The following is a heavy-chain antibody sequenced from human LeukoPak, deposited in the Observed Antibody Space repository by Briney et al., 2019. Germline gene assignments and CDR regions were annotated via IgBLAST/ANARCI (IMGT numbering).Heavy chain of an antibody. CDR1: GGSIISNSYY. Sequence: PSETLSLTCTVSGGSIISNSYYWGWIRQPPGKGLEWIGSIYYTGSTYYNPSLKSRVTISVDTSKNQFSLKLRSVTAADTAVYCARLVHYGSGSHWGQGTLVTVSS. CDR2: IYYTGST. CDR3: ARLVHYGSGSH. D-gene: IGHD3-10*01. V-gene: IGHV4-39*01. J-gene: IGHJ4*02.